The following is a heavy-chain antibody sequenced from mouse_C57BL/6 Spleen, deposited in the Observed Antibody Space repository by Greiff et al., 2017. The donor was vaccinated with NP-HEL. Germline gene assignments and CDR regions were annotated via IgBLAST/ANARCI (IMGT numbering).Heavy chain of an antibody. J-gene: IGHJ4*01. CDR2: IYPGSGST. D-gene: IGHD2-2*01. Sequence: VQLQQSGAELVKPGASVKMSCKASGYTFTSYWITWVKQRPGQGLEWIGDIYPGSGSTNYNEKFKSKATLTVDTSSSTAYMQLSSLTSEDSAVYYCARGLPPYAMDYWGQGTSVTVSS. V-gene: IGHV1-55*01. CDR3: ARGLPPYAMDY. CDR1: GYTFTSYW.